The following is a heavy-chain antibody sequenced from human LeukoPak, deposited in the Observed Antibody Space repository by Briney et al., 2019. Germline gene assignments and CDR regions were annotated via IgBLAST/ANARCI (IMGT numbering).Heavy chain of an antibody. V-gene: IGHV4-59*08. CDR3: VRHAATRHNYGMDV. CDR2: IYHSGST. J-gene: IGHJ6*02. D-gene: IGHD6-13*01. CDR1: GGSISYYY. Sequence: KTSETLSLTCTASGGSISYYYWSWIRQPPGKGLEWIGHIYHSGSTNYNPSFKSRVTMSVDTSKNHFSLKLSSVTAVDTAVYYCVRHAATRHNYGMDVWGQGTTVIVSS.